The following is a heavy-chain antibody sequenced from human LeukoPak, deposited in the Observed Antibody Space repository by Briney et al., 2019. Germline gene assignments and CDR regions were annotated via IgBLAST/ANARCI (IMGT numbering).Heavy chain of an antibody. Sequence: GGSLRLSCAASGFTFSSYAMHWVRQAPGKGLEWVAVISYDGSNKYYADSVKGRFTISRDNSKNTLYLQMNSLRAEDTAVYYCARRLRLGELSSPLGYWGQGTLVTVSS. CDR1: GFTFSSYA. D-gene: IGHD3-16*02. CDR2: ISYDGSNK. V-gene: IGHV3-30*04. J-gene: IGHJ4*02. CDR3: ARRLRLGELSSPLGY.